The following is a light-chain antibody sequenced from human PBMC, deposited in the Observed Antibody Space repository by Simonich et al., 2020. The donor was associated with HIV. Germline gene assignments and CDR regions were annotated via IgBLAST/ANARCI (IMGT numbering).Light chain of an antibody. CDR3: QQANAFPYT. J-gene: IGKJ2*01. Sequence: IQLTQSPSFLSASVGDRVTITCRASQGISSYLAWYQQKPGRAPKILIYAVSSLQSGVPSRFSGNGSGTDFTLTISSLQPEDFATYYCQQANAFPYTFGQGTKLEIK. V-gene: IGKV1-12*01. CDR2: AVS. CDR1: QGISSY.